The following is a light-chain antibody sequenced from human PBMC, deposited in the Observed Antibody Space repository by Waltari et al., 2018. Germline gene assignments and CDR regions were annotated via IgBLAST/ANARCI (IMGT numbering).Light chain of an antibody. V-gene: IGKV3-11*01. CDR1: TSINNY. CDR2: SAS. Sequence: DIVLTQSPATFSLSPGERATLSCRASTSINNYLAWYQQKPGQAPRLRIYSASNRATGIPARFSGSGSGTDFFLTISSLDPEDFAVYYCQQRNSWPRTFGQGTRVEIK. CDR3: QQRNSWPRT. J-gene: IGKJ1*01.